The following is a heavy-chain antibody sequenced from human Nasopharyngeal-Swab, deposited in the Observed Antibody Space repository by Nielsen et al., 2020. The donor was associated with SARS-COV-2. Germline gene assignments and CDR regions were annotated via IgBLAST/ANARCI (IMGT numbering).Heavy chain of an antibody. D-gene: IGHD6-13*01. V-gene: IGHV3-53*05. Sequence: GESLKISCAASGFTVSSNYMSWVRQAPGKGLEWVSVIYSGGSTYYADSVKGRFTISRDNSKNTLYLQMNSLRAEDTAVYYCAKAGTAAGFDYWGQGTLVTVSS. CDR1: GFTVSSNY. CDR3: AKAGTAAGFDY. J-gene: IGHJ4*02. CDR2: IYSGGST.